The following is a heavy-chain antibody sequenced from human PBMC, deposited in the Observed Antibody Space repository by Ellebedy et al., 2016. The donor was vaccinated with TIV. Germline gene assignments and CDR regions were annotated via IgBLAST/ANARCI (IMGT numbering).Heavy chain of an antibody. CDR1: GFTFRSYG. CDR2: ISSGGSTI. J-gene: IGHJ4*02. D-gene: IGHD5-12*01. Sequence: PGGSLRLSCAASGFTFRSYGMNWVRQAPGKGLEWVSYISSGGSTIYYADSVMGRFTISRDNAKNSLYLQMNSLRAEDTAVYYCARVLYSGYDACGYWGQGTLVTVSS. V-gene: IGHV3-48*03. CDR3: ARVLYSGYDACGY.